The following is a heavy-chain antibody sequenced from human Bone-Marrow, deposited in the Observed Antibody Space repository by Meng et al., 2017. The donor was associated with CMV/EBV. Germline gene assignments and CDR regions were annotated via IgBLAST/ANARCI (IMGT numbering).Heavy chain of an antibody. Sequence: GESLKISCAASGFTFSSYSMNWVRQAPGKGLEWVSYISSSSSTIYYADSVKGRFTISRDNAKNSLYLQMNSLRAEDTAVYYCARGREDSKWLASSSLDYWGQGTRVTGSS. V-gene: IGHV3-48*04. J-gene: IGHJ4*02. CDR2: ISSSSSTI. CDR1: GFTFSSYS. D-gene: IGHD6-6*01. CDR3: ARGREDSKWLASSSLDY.